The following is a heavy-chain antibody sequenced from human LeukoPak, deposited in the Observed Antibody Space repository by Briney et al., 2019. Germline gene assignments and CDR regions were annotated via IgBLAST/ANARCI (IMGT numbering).Heavy chain of an antibody. Sequence: SETLSLTCAVYGGSFSGYYWSWIRQPPGKGLEWIGEINHSGSTNYNPSLKSRVTISVDTSKNQFSLKLSSVTAADTAVYYCARGKGRFLEWFTTYYFDYWGQGTLVTVSS. CDR1: GGSFSGYY. CDR3: ARGKGRFLEWFTTYYFDY. D-gene: IGHD3-3*01. CDR2: INHSGST. J-gene: IGHJ4*02. V-gene: IGHV4-34*01.